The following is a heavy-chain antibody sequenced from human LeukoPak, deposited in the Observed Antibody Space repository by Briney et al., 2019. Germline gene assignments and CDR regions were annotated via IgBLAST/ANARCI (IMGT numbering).Heavy chain of an antibody. CDR1: GFTFSSYA. D-gene: IGHD2-2*01. Sequence: PGGSLRLSCAASGFTFSSYAMHWVRQAPGKGLEYVLAISSNGGSTYYANSVKGRFTISRDNSKNTLYLQMGSLRAEDMAVYYCARDRRSRRTMDYYYGMDVWGQGTTVTVSS. CDR2: ISSNGGST. V-gene: IGHV3-64*01. CDR3: ARDRRSRRTMDYYYGMDV. J-gene: IGHJ6*02.